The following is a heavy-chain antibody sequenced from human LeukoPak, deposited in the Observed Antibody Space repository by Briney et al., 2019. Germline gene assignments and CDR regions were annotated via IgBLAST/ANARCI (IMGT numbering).Heavy chain of an antibody. CDR1: GENVSSNSAA. D-gene: IGHD2-15*01. Sequence: SQTLSLTCVISGENVSSNSAAWSWIRQSPSRGLEWLGRTYYRSKWYNGYAVSVKSRITINTDTSKNQFSMQLNSVTPTDTAVCSCGRNRGGYIDYWGQGTLVTVSS. CDR2: TYYRSKWYN. V-gene: IGHV6-1*01. J-gene: IGHJ4*02. CDR3: GRNRGGYIDY.